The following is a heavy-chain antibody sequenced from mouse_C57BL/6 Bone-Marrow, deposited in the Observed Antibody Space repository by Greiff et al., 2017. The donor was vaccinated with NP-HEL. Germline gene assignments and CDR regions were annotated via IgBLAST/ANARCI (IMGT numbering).Heavy chain of an antibody. Sequence: VQLKQSGPELVKPGASVKMSCKASGYTFTDYYMHWVKQSHGKSLEWIGYIYPNNGGNGYNQKFKGKATLTVDKSSSTAYMELRSLTSEDSAVYYCATYYGSSYDAMDYWGQGTSVTVSS. CDR1: GYTFTDYY. CDR2: IYPNNGGN. CDR3: ATYYGSSYDAMDY. J-gene: IGHJ4*01. D-gene: IGHD1-1*01. V-gene: IGHV1-34*01.